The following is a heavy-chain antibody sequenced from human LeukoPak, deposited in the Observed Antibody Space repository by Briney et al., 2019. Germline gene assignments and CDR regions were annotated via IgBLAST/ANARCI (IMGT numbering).Heavy chain of an antibody. D-gene: IGHD3-3*01. Sequence: GGSLRLSCAASGFTFSGSAMHWVRQASGKGLEWVGRIRSKANSYATAYAASMKGRFTISRDDSKNTAYLRMNSLKTEDTAVYYCTRQGYDFWSGYYHYFDYWGQGTLVTVSS. V-gene: IGHV3-73*01. CDR3: TRQGYDFWSGYYHYFDY. J-gene: IGHJ4*02. CDR2: IRSKANSYAT. CDR1: GFTFSGSA.